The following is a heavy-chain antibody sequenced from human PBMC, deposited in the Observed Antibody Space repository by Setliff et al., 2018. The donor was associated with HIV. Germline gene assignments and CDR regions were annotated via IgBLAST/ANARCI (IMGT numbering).Heavy chain of an antibody. CDR2: IFPGGAT. Sequence: KPSETLSLTCSVSGVSISSYYWSWIRHSPGKGLEWIGIIFPGGATNYNPSLTSRVTISVDTSKNHLFLKLTSVTTADMAVYFCAKSSPSIGYITDCWGQGAQVTVSS. J-gene: IGHJ4*02. CDR1: GVSISSYY. CDR3: AKSSPSIGYITDC. V-gene: IGHV4-59*01. D-gene: IGHD5-12*01.